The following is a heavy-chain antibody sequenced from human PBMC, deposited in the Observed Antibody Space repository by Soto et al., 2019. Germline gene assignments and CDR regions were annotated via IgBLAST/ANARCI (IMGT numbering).Heavy chain of an antibody. D-gene: IGHD2-15*01. J-gene: IGHJ6*02. CDR2: ILSSGRS. Sequence: XGTLSLTFTVSGESVSSGFYYWNWIRQAPGKGLEWIGSILSSGRSNYNPSLKSRVSMSVDTSKNQFSLRLTSVGAADSAIYYCARVVRCTRSGCYYLAMDVWGQGTTVTVSS. V-gene: IGHV4-61*01. CDR1: GESVSSGFYY. CDR3: ARVVRCTRSGCYYLAMDV.